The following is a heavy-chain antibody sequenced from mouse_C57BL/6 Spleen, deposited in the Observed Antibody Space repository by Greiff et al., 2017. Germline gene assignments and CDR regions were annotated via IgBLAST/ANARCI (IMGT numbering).Heavy chain of an antibody. CDR1: GYAFTNYL. CDR3: ARRPSDAY. Sequence: QVHVKQSGAELVRPGTSVKVSCKASGYAFTNYLIEWVKQRPGQGLEWIGVINPGSGGTNYNEKFKRKATLTADKSYSTAYMQLSSLTSEYSAVYFCARRPSDAYWGQGTLVTVAA. V-gene: IGHV1-54*01. J-gene: IGHJ3*01. CDR2: INPGSGGT. D-gene: IGHD3-1*01.